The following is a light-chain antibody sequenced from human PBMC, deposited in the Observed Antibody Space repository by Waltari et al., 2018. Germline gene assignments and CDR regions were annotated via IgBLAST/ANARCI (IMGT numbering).Light chain of an antibody. Sequence: QSGLTQPASVSGSPGQSITMSCTGTSSDVGNYDLVSWYQQYPGKAPKLMVYEVTRRSAGVSDRFSGSKSGNTASLTIYGLQSEDEAYYYCCSYAGLGIYVFGTGTKVTVL. V-gene: IGLV2-23*02. CDR1: SSDVGNYDL. CDR2: EVT. J-gene: IGLJ1*01. CDR3: CSYAGLGIYV.